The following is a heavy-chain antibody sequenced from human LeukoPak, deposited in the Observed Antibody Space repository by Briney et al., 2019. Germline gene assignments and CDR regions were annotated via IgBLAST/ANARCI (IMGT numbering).Heavy chain of an antibody. CDR1: GFTFSSYS. CDR3: AKDRGYYDSSGYFDY. V-gene: IGHV3-21*01. D-gene: IGHD3-22*01. CDR2: ISSSSSYI. J-gene: IGHJ4*02. Sequence: GGSLRLSCAASGFTFSSYSMNWVRQAPGKGLEWVSSISSSSSYIYYADSVKGRFTISRDNSKNTLYLQMNSLRAEDTAVYYCAKDRGYYDSSGYFDYWGQGTLVTVSS.